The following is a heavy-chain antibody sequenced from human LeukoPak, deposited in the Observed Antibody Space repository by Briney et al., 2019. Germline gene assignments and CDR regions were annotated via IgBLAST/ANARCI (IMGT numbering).Heavy chain of an antibody. D-gene: IGHD2-15*01. J-gene: IGHJ5*02. Sequence: PSGTLSLTCTVSGGSLSSYYWSWVRQPAGKGLEWIGRIYTSGSTNYNPSLKSRVTMSLDTSKNQSSSQLSSVLSAAHTGYYFAGEWFPAARRREFDPGGERTLVSVPS. CDR1: GGSLSSYY. CDR3: AGEWFPAARRREFDP. V-gene: IGHV4-4*07. CDR2: IYTSGST.